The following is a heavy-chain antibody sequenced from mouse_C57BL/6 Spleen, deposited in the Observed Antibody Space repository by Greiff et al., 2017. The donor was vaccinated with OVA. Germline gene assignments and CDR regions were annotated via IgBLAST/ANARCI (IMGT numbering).Heavy chain of an antibody. D-gene: IGHD2-4*01. CDR2: IWRGGST. V-gene: IGHV2-2*01. CDR1: GFSLTSYG. CDR3: ARDSYLYYYYDGTAMDY. J-gene: IGHJ4*01. Sequence: VQLKESGPGLVQPSQSLSITCTVSGFSLTSYGVHWVRQSPGKGLEWLGVIWRGGSTDYYAAFISSLSTSKDNSKSQVFYKKNSLKADDTDIYYCARDSYLYYYYDGTAMDYWGQGTSVTVSS.